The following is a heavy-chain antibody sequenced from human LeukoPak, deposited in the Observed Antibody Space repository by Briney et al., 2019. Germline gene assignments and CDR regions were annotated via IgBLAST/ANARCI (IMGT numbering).Heavy chain of an antibody. V-gene: IGHV3-30*02. CDR3: AKDRSRQQMWGIIKKWFDP. CDR1: GFIFSSYG. CDR2: IRYDGSNK. Sequence: PGGSLRLSCAASGFIFSSYGLHWVRQAPGKGLEWVAFIRYDGSNKYYADSVKGRFTISRDNSKNTLYLQMNSLRTEDTAVYFCAKDRSRQQMWGIIKKWFDPWGQGTLVSVSS. D-gene: IGHD1-14*01. J-gene: IGHJ5*02.